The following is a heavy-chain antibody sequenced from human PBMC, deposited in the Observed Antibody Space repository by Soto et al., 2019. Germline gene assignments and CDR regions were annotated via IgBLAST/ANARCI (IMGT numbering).Heavy chain of an antibody. CDR3: ARCGYSYGFDY. CDR1: GGSFSGYY. Sequence: SETLSLTCAVYGGSFSGYYWSWIRQPPGKGLEWIGEINHSGSTNYNPSLKSRVTISVDTSKNQFSLKLSSVTAADTAVYYCARCGYSYGFDYWGQGTLVTVSS. V-gene: IGHV4-34*01. D-gene: IGHD5-18*01. CDR2: INHSGST. J-gene: IGHJ4*02.